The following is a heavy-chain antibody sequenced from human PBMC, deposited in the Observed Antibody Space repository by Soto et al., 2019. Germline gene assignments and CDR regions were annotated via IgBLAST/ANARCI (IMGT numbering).Heavy chain of an antibody. CDR2: ISAYNGNT. CDR1: GYSFATSG. Sequence: QVKLEQSGTEVKQPGASMKVSCKASGYSFATSGISWVRQAPGQGLEWMGWISAYNGNTNYDQKLQDRVTMTTDTSTSTAYLELRNLRSDDTAVYYCARAGQYYDSSGYPNWGQGTLVTVSS. CDR3: ARAGQYYDSSGYPN. V-gene: IGHV1-18*01. D-gene: IGHD3-22*01. J-gene: IGHJ4*02.